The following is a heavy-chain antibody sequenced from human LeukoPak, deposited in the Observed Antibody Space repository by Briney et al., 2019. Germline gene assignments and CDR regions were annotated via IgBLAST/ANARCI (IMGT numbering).Heavy chain of an antibody. CDR2: IIPIFGTA. V-gene: IGHV1-69*05. J-gene: IGHJ5*02. CDR1: GGTFSSYA. D-gene: IGHD1-26*01. Sequence: GASVKVSCKASGGTFSSYAISWVRQAPGQGLEWMGRIIPIFGTANYAQKFQGRVTITTDESTSTAYMELSSLRSEDTAVYYCASGGLRFVVGSNNWFDPWGQGTLVTVSS. CDR3: ASGGLRFVVGSNNWFDP.